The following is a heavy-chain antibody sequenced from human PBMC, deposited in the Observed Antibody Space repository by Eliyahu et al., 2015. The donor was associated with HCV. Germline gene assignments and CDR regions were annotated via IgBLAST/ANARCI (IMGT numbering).Heavy chain of an antibody. CDR1: GYSLSSGYH. V-gene: IGHV4-38-2*01. D-gene: IGHD2-15*01. CDR3: ARGMTVVVLGATFDK. J-gene: IGHJ4*02. CDR2: ISHTGTT. Sequence: QVQLQESGPGRVKPSETLSLTCGVSGYSLSSGYHWAWIRQSPGKGLEWIASISHTGTTHYNPSLKSRLSVSMDTSQNQFSLKMNLVTAADSAVYYCARGMTVVVLGATFDKWGQGTLVTVSS.